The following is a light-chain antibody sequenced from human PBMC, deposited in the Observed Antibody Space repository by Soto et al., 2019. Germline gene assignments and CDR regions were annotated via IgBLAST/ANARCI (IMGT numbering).Light chain of an antibody. CDR1: SSDVGGYSY. V-gene: IGLV2-14*01. Sequence: QSALTQPASVSGSPGQSITISCTGTSSDVGGYSYVSWYQQHPGKTPKLMIYEVSNRPSGVSHRFSGSKSGNTASLTISGLQPEDEADYYCSSFSAITREVFGGGTQLTVL. CDR3: SSFSAITREV. J-gene: IGLJ2*01. CDR2: EVS.